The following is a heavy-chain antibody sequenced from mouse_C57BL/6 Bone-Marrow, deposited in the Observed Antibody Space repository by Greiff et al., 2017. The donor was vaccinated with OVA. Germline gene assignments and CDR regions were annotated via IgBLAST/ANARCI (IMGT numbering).Heavy chain of an antibody. V-gene: IGHV1-74*01. CDR3: ALTTVVATDYFDY. CDR2: IHPSDSDT. D-gene: IGHD1-1*01. CDR1: GYTFTSYW. J-gene: IGHJ2*01. Sequence: QVQLQQPGAELVKPGASVKVSCKASGYTFTSYWMHWVKQRPGQGLEWIGRIHPSDSDTNYNQKFKGKATLTVYKSSSTAYMQLSSLTSEDSAVYYCALTTVVATDYFDYWGQGTTLTVSS.